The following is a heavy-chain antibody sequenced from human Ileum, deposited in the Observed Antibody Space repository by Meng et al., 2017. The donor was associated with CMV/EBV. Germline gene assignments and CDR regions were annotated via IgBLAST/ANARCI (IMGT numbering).Heavy chain of an antibody. CDR1: GFSVSSND. CDR2: VFGGGDT. CDR3: ASFTQQIVGGTYWYFDL. J-gene: IGHJ2*01. Sequence: GGSLRLSCAGPGFSVSSNDMNWVRQAPGKGPEWVSGVFGGGDTYYADAVKGRFTISRDNSKNTLYLQMNALRAEDTALYYCASFTQQIVGGTYWYFDLWGPGTLVTVSS. V-gene: IGHV3-66*02. D-gene: IGHD2-21*01.